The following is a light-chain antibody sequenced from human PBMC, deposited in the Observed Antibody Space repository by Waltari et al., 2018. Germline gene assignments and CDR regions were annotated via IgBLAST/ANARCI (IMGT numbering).Light chain of an antibody. J-gene: IGLJ2*01. CDR1: SSDVGGYNY. CDR3: SSYRTTTTRL. Sequence: QSALTQPASVSGSPGQSITISCTGTSSDVGGYNYVSWYQQHPGKAPKLIIYDVSERPSGVSTRFSGSKSGNTASLTISGLQAEDEADYYCSSYRTTTTRLLGGGTKVTVL. V-gene: IGLV2-14*03. CDR2: DVS.